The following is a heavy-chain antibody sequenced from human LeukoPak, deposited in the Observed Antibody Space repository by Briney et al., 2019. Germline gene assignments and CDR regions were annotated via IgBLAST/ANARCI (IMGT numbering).Heavy chain of an antibody. CDR1: GFTFSSYW. D-gene: IGHD6-6*01. CDR2: INSDGSST. CDR3: ARGLSGYASSLGY. J-gene: IGHJ4*02. V-gene: IGHV3-74*01. Sequence: PGGSLRLSCAASGFTFSSYWMHRVRQAPGKGLVWVSRINSDGSSTSYADSVRGRFSISRDNAKNTLYLQMNSLRAEDTAVYYCARGLSGYASSLGYWGQGTLVTVSA.